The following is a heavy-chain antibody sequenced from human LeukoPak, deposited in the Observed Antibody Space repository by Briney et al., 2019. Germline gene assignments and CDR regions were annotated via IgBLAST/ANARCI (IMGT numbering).Heavy chain of an antibody. V-gene: IGHV4-61*01. J-gene: IGHJ4*02. CDR3: ARARPGYSSSYVDY. D-gene: IGHD6-13*01. CDR1: GGSVSSDSYY. Sequence: SETLSLTCTVSGGSVSSDSYYWSWIRQPPGQGLEWIVYIHNSGSTKYNASLKSRLTISVDTSKNQFSLEVTSVTAADTAVYYCARARPGYSSSYVDYWGQGTLVTVSS. CDR2: IHNSGST.